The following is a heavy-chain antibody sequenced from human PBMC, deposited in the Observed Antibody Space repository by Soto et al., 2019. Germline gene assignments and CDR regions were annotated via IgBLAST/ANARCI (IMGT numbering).Heavy chain of an antibody. CDR3: ARDQTIFGVTKTKGIDV. V-gene: IGHV3-21*01. Sequence: SGGSLRLSCAASGFTFSGYSLNWVRQAPGKGLEWVSSISSSSSYIDYADSVKGRFTISRDNAKNSLFLQMTSLRAEDTAVYYCARDQTIFGVTKTKGIDVWGQGTSVTVSS. CDR2: ISSSSSYI. D-gene: IGHD3-3*01. CDR1: GFTFSGYS. J-gene: IGHJ6*02.